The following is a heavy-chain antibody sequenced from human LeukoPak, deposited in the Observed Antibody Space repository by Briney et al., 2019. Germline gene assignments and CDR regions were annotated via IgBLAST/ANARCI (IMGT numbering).Heavy chain of an antibody. D-gene: IGHD3-22*01. CDR2: IYYSGST. J-gene: IGHJ5*02. Sequence: SETLSLTCTVSGGSISSSSYYWGWIRQPPGKGLEWIGSIYYSGSTYYNPSLKSRVTISVDTSKNQFSLKLSSVTAADTAVYYCATHNNNYYDRSGYYYRNSGWFDPWGQGTLVTVSS. V-gene: IGHV4-39*01. CDR1: GGSISSSSYY. CDR3: ATHNNNYYDRSGYYYRNSGWFDP.